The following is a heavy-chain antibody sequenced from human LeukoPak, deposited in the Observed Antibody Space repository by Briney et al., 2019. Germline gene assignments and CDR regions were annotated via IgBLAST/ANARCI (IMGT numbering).Heavy chain of an antibody. CDR1: GFTFSNYA. CDR2: ISDSGRSS. CDR3: ARDRMVYTY. Sequence: GGSLRLSCAASGFTFSNYAMSWVRPAPGKGLEWVSAISDSGRSSYYADSGKGRFTISRDNSKNTLYLQMNSLRAEETAVYYCARDRMVYTYWGQGTLVTVSS. D-gene: IGHD3-10*01. V-gene: IGHV3-23*01. J-gene: IGHJ4*02.